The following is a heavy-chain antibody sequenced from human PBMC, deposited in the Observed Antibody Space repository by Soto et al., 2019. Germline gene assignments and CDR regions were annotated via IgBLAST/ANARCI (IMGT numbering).Heavy chain of an antibody. D-gene: IGHD2-2*01. CDR1: GGTFSSYA. V-gene: IGHV1-69*01. CDR2: IIPISDTT. J-gene: IGHJ6*02. Sequence: QVQLVQSGAEVKKPGSSVKVSCKASGGTFSSYAISWVRQAPGQGLEWVGGIIPISDTTNYAQKFQGRVTITADESTSTAYMELSSLRSEDTAVYYCARSQGSSTSLEIYYYYYSGMDVWGQGTTVTVSS. CDR3: ARSQGSSTSLEIYYYYYSGMDV.